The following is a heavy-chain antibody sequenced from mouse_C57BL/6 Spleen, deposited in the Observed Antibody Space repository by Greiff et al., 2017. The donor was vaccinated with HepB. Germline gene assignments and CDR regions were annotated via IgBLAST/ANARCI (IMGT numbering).Heavy chain of an antibody. D-gene: IGHD1-1*01. J-gene: IGHJ2*01. CDR1: GYTFTSYW. CDR3: ARRGDCCGSRSTY. V-gene: IGHV1-50*01. Sequence: QVQLQQPGAELVKPGASVKLSCKASGYTFTSYWMQWVKQRPGQGLEWIGEIDTSDSYTNYNQKFKGKATLTVDTSSSTAYMQLNSLTSKDSAVYYCARRGDCCGSRSTYWGQGTTLTVSS. CDR2: IDTSDSYT.